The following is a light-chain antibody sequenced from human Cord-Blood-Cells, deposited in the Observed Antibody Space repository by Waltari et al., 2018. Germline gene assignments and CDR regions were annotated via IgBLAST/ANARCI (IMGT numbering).Light chain of an antibody. J-gene: IGKJ1*01. CDR2: DAS. V-gene: IGKV1-5*01. CDR3: QQYNSYST. Sequence: DIQMTQSPSTLSASVGDRVTITCRASQSISSWLAWYQAKPGKAPKLLIYDASSLESGVPSRFSGSGSGTEFTLTISSLQPDDFATYDCQQYNSYSTFGQGTKVEIK. CDR1: QSISSW.